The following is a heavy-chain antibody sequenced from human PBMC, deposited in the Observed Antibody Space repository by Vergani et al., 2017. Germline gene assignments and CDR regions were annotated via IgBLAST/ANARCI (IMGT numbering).Heavy chain of an antibody. J-gene: IGHJ1*01. D-gene: IGHD2-2*02. Sequence: QVQLVESGGGVVQPGRSLRLSCAASGYTFSSYAMHWVRQAPGKGLEWVAVISYDGSNKYYADSVKGRFTISRVNSKNTLYLQMNSLRAEDTAVYYCARAPSSLLYRAGYFQHWGQGTLVTVSS. CDR3: ARAPSSLLYRAGYFQH. V-gene: IGHV3-30-3*01. CDR2: ISYDGSNK. CDR1: GYTFSSYA.